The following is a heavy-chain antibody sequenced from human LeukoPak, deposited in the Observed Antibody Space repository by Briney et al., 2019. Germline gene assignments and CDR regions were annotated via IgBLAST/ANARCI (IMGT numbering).Heavy chain of an antibody. CDR2: ISASGGTT. CDR1: GFSFSNHY. V-gene: IGHV3-23*01. D-gene: IGHD2-2*01. Sequence: GGSLRLSCAASGFSFSNHYINWVRQAPGKGLEWVSAISASGGTTYYADSVKGRFTISRDNSKNTLYLQMSSLRAEDTAVYYCAKEPREYCSSTSCPNWIDPWGQGTLVTVSS. J-gene: IGHJ5*02. CDR3: AKEPREYCSSTSCPNWIDP.